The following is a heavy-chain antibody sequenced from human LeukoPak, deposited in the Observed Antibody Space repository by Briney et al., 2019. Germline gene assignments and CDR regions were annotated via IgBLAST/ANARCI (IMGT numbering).Heavy chain of an antibody. D-gene: IGHD6-19*01. CDR3: ARAQYSSGWYYYYYYMDV. CDR2: IYYSGST. J-gene: IGHJ6*03. V-gene: IGHV4-59*08. CDR1: GGSISSYY. Sequence: SETLSLTCTVSGGSISSYYWSWIRQLPGKGLEWIGYIYYSGSTNYNPSLKSRVTISVDTSKNQFSLKLSSVTAADTAVYYCARAQYSSGWYYYYYYMDVWGKGTTVTVSS.